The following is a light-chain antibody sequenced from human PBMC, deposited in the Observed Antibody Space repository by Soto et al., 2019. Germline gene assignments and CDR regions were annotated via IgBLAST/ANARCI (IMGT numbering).Light chain of an antibody. J-gene: IGKJ1*01. CDR3: QQYNTYSPPWT. V-gene: IGKV1-5*01. CDR1: QSINNW. Sequence: DIQMTQSPSTLSASVGDRVTITCRASQSINNWLAWYQQKPVKVPRLLIYDASSLESGVPSRFSGSGSGAEFTLTISSLQPDDFATDYCQQYNTYSPPWTFGQGTKVEI. CDR2: DAS.